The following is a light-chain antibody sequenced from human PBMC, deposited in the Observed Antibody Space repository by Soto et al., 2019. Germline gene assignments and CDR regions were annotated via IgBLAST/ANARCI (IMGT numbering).Light chain of an antibody. Sequence: EIVLTQSPGTLSLSPGERATLSCRASQSVSSSYLAWYQQKPGQAPRLLIYGASSRATGIPDRFSGSGSGTDFTLTISRLEPEDCAVYYCQQYGSSPPGVTFGGGTKVEIK. CDR2: GAS. CDR3: QQYGSSPPGVT. J-gene: IGKJ4*01. CDR1: QSVSSSY. V-gene: IGKV3-20*01.